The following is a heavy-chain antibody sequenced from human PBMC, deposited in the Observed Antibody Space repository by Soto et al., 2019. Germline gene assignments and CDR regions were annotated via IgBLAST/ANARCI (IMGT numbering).Heavy chain of an antibody. V-gene: IGHV1-3*01. Sequence: ASVKVSCKASGYTFSNYGIHWVRQAPGQRLEWMGLINAGNGNTKSSQEFRDRVTFTRDTSANTVYMEMSSLRSEDTAMYYCAREVIRGVQFDYWGQGTLVTVSS. CDR3: AREVIRGVQFDY. J-gene: IGHJ4*02. D-gene: IGHD3-10*01. CDR2: INAGNGNT. CDR1: GYTFSNYG.